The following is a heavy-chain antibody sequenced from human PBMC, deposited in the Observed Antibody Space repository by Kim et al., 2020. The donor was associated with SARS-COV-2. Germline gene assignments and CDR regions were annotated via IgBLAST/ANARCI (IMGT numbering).Heavy chain of an antibody. J-gene: IGHJ5*02. D-gene: IGHD3-3*01. V-gene: IGHV1-3*01. Sequence: ASVKVSCKASGYTFSSYAMHWVRQAPGQRLEWMGWLNAGNGNTKSSQKFQCRVTITRDTSASPAYMELSSLRSADTAVYYCARDPRIVGVVITPNWFDLW. CDR1: GYTFSSYA. CDR3: ARDPRIVGVVITPNWFDL. CDR2: LNAGNGNT.